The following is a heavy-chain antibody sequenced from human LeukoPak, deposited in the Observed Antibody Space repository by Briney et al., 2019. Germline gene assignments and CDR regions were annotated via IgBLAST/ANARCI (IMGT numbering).Heavy chain of an antibody. CDR2: IYRGST. V-gene: IGHV4-59*01. Sequence: SETLSLTCTVSGVSIRTYYWNWIRQPPGKGPEWIGYIYRGSTNYNPSFESRVTISVDTSENQFSLKLSSVTAADTAVYYCARGGDYEIDYWGQGILVTVSS. D-gene: IGHD4-17*01. CDR3: ARGGDYEIDY. CDR1: GVSIRTYY. J-gene: IGHJ4*02.